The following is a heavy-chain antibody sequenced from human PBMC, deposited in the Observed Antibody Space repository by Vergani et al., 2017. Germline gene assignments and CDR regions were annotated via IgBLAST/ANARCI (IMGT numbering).Heavy chain of an antibody. Sequence: EVQLVESGGGLVQPGRSLRLSCTASGFTFGDDAMSWVRQAPGKGLEWVGFIRSKAYGGTTEYAAPVKGRFTISRDDSKSIAYLQMNSLKTEDTAVYYCTRDDPEYFQHWGQGTLVTVSS. CDR3: TRDDPEYFQH. CDR1: GFTFGDDA. CDR2: IRSKAYGGTT. V-gene: IGHV3-49*04. J-gene: IGHJ1*01.